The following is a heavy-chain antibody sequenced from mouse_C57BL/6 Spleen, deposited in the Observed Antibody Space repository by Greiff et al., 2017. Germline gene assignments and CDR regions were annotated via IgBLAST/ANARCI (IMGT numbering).Heavy chain of an antibody. D-gene: IGHD2-3*01. V-gene: IGHV1-18*01. CDR1: GYTFTDYN. Sequence: VQLKESGPELVKPGASVKIPCKASGYTFTDYNMDWVKQSHGKSLEWIGDINPNNGGTIYNQKFKGKATLTVDKSSSTAYMELRSLTSEDTAVYYCARNGYSAMAMDYWGQGTSVTVSS. CDR3: ARNGYSAMAMDY. CDR2: INPNNGGT. J-gene: IGHJ4*01.